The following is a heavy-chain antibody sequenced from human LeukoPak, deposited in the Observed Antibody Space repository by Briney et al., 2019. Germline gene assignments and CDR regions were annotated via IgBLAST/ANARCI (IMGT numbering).Heavy chain of an antibody. D-gene: IGHD1-26*01. CDR1: GFTFSTCP. J-gene: IGHJ4*02. V-gene: IGHV3-30-3*01. CDR2: ISYDGGNK. Sequence: PGGPLRLSCAASGFTFSTCPMHWVRQAPGKGLEWVAVISYDGGNKYYADSVKGRFTISRDNSKNTLYLQMNSLRAEDTAVYYCAKDQVGATIDGDYWGQGTLVTVSS. CDR3: AKDQVGATIDGDY.